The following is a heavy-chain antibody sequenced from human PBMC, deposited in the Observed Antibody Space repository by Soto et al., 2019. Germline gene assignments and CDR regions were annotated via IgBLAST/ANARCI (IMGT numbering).Heavy chain of an antibody. CDR1: GGSISSSNW. Sequence: QVQLQESGPGLVKPSGTLSLTCAVSGGSISSSNWWSWVRQTPAKGLEWIGEIYHSGSTNYNPSLKSRVTISVDKSKNQFSLKLSSVTAAYTAVYDCARVRWSDYYGRDVWGQGTTVTVSS. V-gene: IGHV4-4*02. CDR2: IYHSGST. J-gene: IGHJ6*01. CDR3: ARVRWSDYYGRDV. D-gene: IGHD1-26*01.